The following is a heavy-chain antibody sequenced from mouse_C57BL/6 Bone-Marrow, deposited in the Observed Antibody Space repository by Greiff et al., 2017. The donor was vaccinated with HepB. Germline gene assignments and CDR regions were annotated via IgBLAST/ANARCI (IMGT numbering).Heavy chain of an antibody. CDR3: ARERFDY. V-gene: IGHV1-43*01. Sequence: VQLQQSGPELVKPGASVKISCKASGYSFTGYYMHWVKQSSEKSLEWIGEINPSTGGTCYNQKFKGKATLTVDKSSSTAYMQLNSLTSEDSAVYYCARERFDYWGQGTTLTVSS. J-gene: IGHJ2*01. CDR2: INPSTGGT. CDR1: GYSFTGYY.